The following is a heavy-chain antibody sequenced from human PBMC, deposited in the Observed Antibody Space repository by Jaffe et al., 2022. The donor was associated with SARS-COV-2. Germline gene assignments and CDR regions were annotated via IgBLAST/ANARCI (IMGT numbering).Heavy chain of an antibody. Sequence: QVQLVQSGTEVKKPGASVKVSCKASGYTFTSYGISWVRQAPGQGLEWMGWISAYNGNTNYAQKFQGRVTMTTDTSTSTAYMELRSLRSDDTAVYYCARAVPKYYYDSSGAYYFDYWGQGTLVTVSS. D-gene: IGHD3-22*01. V-gene: IGHV1-18*01. J-gene: IGHJ4*02. CDR1: GYTFTSYG. CDR3: ARAVPKYYYDSSGAYYFDY. CDR2: ISAYNGNT.